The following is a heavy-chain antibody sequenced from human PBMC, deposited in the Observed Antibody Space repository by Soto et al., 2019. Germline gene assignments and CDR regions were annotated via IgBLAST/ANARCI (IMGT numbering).Heavy chain of an antibody. CDR3: ARVYSGSYSDS. Sequence: QVQLQESGPGLVKPSGTLSLTCAVSGGSIRSNNWWSWVRQPPGKGLEWIGEIFHSGSTNYNPSLTTRVTISVAKSKNQFSLKLSSVTAADTAVYYCARVYSGSYSDSWGQGTLVTVSS. J-gene: IGHJ4*02. D-gene: IGHD1-26*01. V-gene: IGHV4-4*02. CDR2: IFHSGST. CDR1: GGSIRSNNW.